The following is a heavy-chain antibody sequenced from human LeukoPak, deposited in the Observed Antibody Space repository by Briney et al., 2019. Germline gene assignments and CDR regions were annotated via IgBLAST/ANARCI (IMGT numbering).Heavy chain of an antibody. CDR1: GGPISSSSYY. CDR2: MYYSGST. Sequence: PSETLSLTCTVSGGPISSSSYYWGWIRQPPGKGLEWIGSMYYSGSTYYNPSLKSQVTISVDTSKNQFSLKLCSVTATDTAVYYCARLLSYYYYMEVWGKGTTVTISS. CDR3: ARLLSYYYYMEV. D-gene: IGHD2/OR15-2a*01. V-gene: IGHV4-39*01. J-gene: IGHJ6*03.